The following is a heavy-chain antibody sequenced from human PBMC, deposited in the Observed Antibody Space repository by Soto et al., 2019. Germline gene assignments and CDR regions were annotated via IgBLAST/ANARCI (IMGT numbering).Heavy chain of an antibody. CDR1: GYTFTSYG. Sequence: QVQLVQSGAEVKKPGASVKVSCKASGYTFTSYGISWVRQAPGQGLEWMGWISAYNGNTNYAQKLQGRVTMTTDTSTSTAYMELRSLRSDDTAVYYCARARSPMGGAMVVAAPNSYYFDYWGQGTQVTVST. J-gene: IGHJ4*02. CDR2: ISAYNGNT. V-gene: IGHV1-18*01. CDR3: ARARSPMGGAMVVAAPNSYYFDY. D-gene: IGHD2-15*01.